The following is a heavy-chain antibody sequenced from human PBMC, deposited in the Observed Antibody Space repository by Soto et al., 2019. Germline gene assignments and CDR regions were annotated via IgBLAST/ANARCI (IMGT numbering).Heavy chain of an antibody. D-gene: IGHD2-2*01. V-gene: IGHV4-59*08. Sequence: PSETLSLTCTVSGGSISSYYWSWIRQPPGKGLEWIGYIYYSGSTNYNPSLKSRVTISVDTSKNQFSLKLSSVTAADTAVYYCSRGHGEEDCSSTSCYYNWFDPWGQGTLVTVSS. J-gene: IGHJ5*02. CDR2: IYYSGST. CDR3: SRGHGEEDCSSTSCYYNWFDP. CDR1: GGSISSYY.